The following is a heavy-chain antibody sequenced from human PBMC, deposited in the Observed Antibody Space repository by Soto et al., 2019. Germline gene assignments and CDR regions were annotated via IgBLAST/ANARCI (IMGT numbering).Heavy chain of an antibody. D-gene: IGHD2-15*01. CDR2: INAGNGNT. J-gene: IGHJ6*02. CDR3: ARDLVGGDYYYYYGMDV. CDR1: GYTFTSYA. Sequence: ASVKVSCKASGYTFTSYAMHWVRQAPGQRLEWMGWINAGNGNTNYAQKLQGRVTMTTDTSTSTAYMELRSLRSDDTAVYYCARDLVGGDYYYYYGMDVWGQGTTVTVSS. V-gene: IGHV1-3*01.